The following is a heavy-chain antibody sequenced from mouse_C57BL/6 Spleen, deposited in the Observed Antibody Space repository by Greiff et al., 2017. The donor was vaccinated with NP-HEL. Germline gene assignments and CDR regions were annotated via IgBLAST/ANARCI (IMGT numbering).Heavy chain of an antibody. CDR1: GFSLTSYG. J-gene: IGHJ2*01. CDR2: IWSGGST. V-gene: IGHV2-2*01. CDR3: ARNFGGFYYGYDGGSWGYFDY. D-gene: IGHD2-2*01. Sequence: QVQLQQSGPGLVQPSQSLSITCTVSGFSLTSYGVHWVRQSPGKGLEWLGVIWSGGSTDYNAAFISRLSISKDNSKSQVFFKMNSLQADDTAIYYCARNFGGFYYGYDGGSWGYFDYWGQGTTLTVSS.